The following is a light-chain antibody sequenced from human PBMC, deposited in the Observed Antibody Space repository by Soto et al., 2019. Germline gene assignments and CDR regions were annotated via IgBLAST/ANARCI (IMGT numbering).Light chain of an antibody. CDR1: QSFRGL. CDR2: DAY. V-gene: IGKV3-11*01. Sequence: VLTHSPVTLSLSPGERATLSCRSSQSFRGLLAVYQHKPVPAPRLLIYDAYNRATRIPPWFSGSGSGTDLTLTISSLQPEDFANYSCQHSKTNSLPITFAQGTRLE. J-gene: IGKJ5*01. CDR3: QHSKTNSLPIT.